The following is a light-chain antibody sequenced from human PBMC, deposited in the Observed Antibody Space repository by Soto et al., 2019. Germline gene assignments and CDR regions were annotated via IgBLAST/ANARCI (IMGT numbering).Light chain of an antibody. CDR1: RDVVSD. CDR2: AAS. Sequence: QMTQSPSSLSACLGRNIITTCPGSRDVVSDVSWYQQKPGQAPKLLIYAASNLYTGVPSRFSGSRSGTEFTLTISSLQPEDFASYYCLQDYGDSWKFGQGTKV. J-gene: IGKJ1*01. CDR3: LQDYGDSWK. V-gene: IGKV1-6*01.